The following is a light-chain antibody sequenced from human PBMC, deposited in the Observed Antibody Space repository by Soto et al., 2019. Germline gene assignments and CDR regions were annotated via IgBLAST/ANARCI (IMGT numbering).Light chain of an antibody. Sequence: QSALTQPPSVSGSRGQSVTISCTGTSSDVGSYNRVSGYQQPPGTAPKLMIYEVSNRPSGVPDRFSGSKSGNTASLTISGLQAEDEADYYCSSYTSSSAWVFGGGTKLTVL. CDR1: SSDVGSYNR. CDR2: EVS. CDR3: SSYTSSSAWV. V-gene: IGLV2-18*02. J-gene: IGLJ2*01.